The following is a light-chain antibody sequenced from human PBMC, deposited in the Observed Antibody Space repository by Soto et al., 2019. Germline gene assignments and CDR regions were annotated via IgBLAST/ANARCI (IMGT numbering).Light chain of an antibody. CDR2: SNN. CDR1: SSNIGSNT. CDR3: AAWHDSLNGYV. J-gene: IGLJ1*01. Sequence: QSVLTQPPSASGTPGQRVTISCSGSSSNIGSNTVNWYQQLPGTAPKLLIYSNNQRPSGVPDRFSGYKSGTSASLAISGLQSEDEADYYCAAWHDSLNGYVFGTGTKVTVL. V-gene: IGLV1-44*01.